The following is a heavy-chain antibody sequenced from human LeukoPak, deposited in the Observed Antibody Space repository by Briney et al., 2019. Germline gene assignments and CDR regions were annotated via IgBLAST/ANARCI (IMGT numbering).Heavy chain of an antibody. J-gene: IGHJ4*02. V-gene: IGHV4-34*01. CDR1: GGSFSGYY. D-gene: IGHD2-8*01. CDR2: INHSGST. CDR3: ARGSGSRTVYGSDY. Sequence: SETLSLTCAVYGGSFSGYYWSWIRQPPGKGLEWIGEINHSGSTNYNPSLKSRVTISVDTSKNQFSLKLSSVTAADTAVYYCARGSGSRTVYGSDYWGQGTLVTVSS.